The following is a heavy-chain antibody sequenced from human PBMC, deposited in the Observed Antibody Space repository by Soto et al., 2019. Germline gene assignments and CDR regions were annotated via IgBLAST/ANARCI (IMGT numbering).Heavy chain of an antibody. CDR1: GFTFDDYA. V-gene: IGHV3-9*01. D-gene: IGHD7-27*01. CDR3: AKDIASGSLGRADAFDI. J-gene: IGHJ3*02. Sequence: PGGSLRLSCAASGFTFDDYAMHWVRQAPGKGLEWVSGISWNSGSIGYADSVKGRFTISRDNAKNSLYLQMNSLRAEDTALYYCAKDIASGSLGRADAFDIWGQGTMVTVSS. CDR2: ISWNSGSI.